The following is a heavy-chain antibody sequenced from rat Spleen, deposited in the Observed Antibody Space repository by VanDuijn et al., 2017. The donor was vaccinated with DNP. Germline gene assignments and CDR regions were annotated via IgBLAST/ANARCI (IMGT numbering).Heavy chain of an antibody. J-gene: IGHJ3*01. V-gene: IGHV1-43*01. D-gene: IGHD1-6*01. CDR2: INTGSGGT. CDR1: GNTFTSYY. Sequence: QVQLRQSGAELAQPGSSVKLSCKASGNTFTSYYIGWIKQTTGQGLEYIGYINTGSGGTHYNEKFKGKATLTVDKSSSTAFMQLSSLTPDDSAVYYCARTIRVYYGLLPFAYWGQGTLVTVSS. CDR3: ARTIRVYYGLLPFAY.